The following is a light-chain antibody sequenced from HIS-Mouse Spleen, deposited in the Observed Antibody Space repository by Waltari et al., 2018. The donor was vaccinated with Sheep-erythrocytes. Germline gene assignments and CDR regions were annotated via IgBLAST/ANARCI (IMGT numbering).Light chain of an antibody. J-gene: IGLJ1*01. CDR2: DVS. CDR3: CSYAGSYNHV. Sequence: QSALTQPRSVSGSPGQSVTIPCTGPSRDVGGSTYVPWYQQHPGKAPKPRIYDVSKRPSGVPDRFSGSKSGNTASLTISGLQAEDEADYYCCSYAGSYNHVFATGTKVTVL. CDR1: SRDVGGSTY. V-gene: IGLV2-11*01.